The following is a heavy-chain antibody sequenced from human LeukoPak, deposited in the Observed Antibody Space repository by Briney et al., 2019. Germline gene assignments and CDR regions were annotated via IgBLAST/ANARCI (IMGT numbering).Heavy chain of an antibody. CDR3: VRSPTYYNMDV. CDR1: GFTFSNYV. Sequence: GGSLRLSCAASGFTFSNYVIHWGRQAPGNGLEWLAVISYDGTNKYYADTVKGRFTISRDHSQSTVDLQMNTLRGADTAVYYCVRSPTYYNMDVWGKGTTVTVSS. J-gene: IGHJ6*03. CDR2: ISYDGTNK. V-gene: IGHV3-30*03.